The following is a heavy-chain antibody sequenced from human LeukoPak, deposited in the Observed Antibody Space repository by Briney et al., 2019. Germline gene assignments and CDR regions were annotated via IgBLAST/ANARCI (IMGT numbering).Heavy chain of an antibody. J-gene: IGHJ5*02. CDR2: ISSSSSYI. D-gene: IGHD2-2*01. CDR3: ARENIVVVPKPIPNWFDP. Sequence: PGGSLRLSCAASGFTFSSYSMNWVRQAPGKGLEWVSSISSSSSYIYYADSVKGRFTISRDNAKNSLYLQMNSLRAEDTAVYYCARENIVVVPKPIPNWFDPWGQGTLVTVSS. V-gene: IGHV3-21*01. CDR1: GFTFSSYS.